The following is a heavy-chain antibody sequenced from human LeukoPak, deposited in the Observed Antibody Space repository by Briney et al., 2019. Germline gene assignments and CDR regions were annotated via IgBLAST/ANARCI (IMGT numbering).Heavy chain of an antibody. V-gene: IGHV3-23*01. D-gene: IGHD1-14*01. J-gene: IGHJ5*02. CDR2: ISGGGGST. CDR3: AKGSGINHYHWIDP. Sequence: PGGSLRLSCAASEFTFSNYAMNWVRQAPGKGLEWVSGISGGGGSTYYADSVKGRFTISRDNPKNTLYLQMDSLRAEDTALYYCAKGSGINHYHWIDPWGQGTLVTVSS. CDR1: EFTFSNYA.